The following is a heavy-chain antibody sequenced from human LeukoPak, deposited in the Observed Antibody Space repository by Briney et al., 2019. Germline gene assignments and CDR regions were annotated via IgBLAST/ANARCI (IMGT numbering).Heavy chain of an antibody. V-gene: IGHV1-2*02. Sequence: ASVKVSCKASGYTYTGYYIHWVRQAPGQGLEWMGWINPDSGGTNCAQKFQGRVTLTRDTSISTAYMELSSLRSDDTAVYYCARDRPGYSSEFDPWGQGTLVTVSS. J-gene: IGHJ5*02. CDR2: INPDSGGT. D-gene: IGHD6-19*01. CDR3: ARDRPGYSSEFDP. CDR1: GYTYTGYY.